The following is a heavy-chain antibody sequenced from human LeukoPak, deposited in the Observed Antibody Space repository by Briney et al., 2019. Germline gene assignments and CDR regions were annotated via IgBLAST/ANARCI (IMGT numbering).Heavy chain of an antibody. CDR2: FDPDDGIT. CDR3: AVLPLAMPPQYYFDY. V-gene: IGHV1-24*01. J-gene: IGHJ4*02. CDR1: GYTLTGLS. D-gene: IGHD2-2*01. Sequence: ASVTVSCKVSGYTLTGLSIHWVRQAPGKGLEWMGGFDPDDGITIYAQKFKGRLTTTEDTSADTAYMELSSLTSEDTAIYYCAVLPLAMPPQYYFDYWGQGTLVTVSS.